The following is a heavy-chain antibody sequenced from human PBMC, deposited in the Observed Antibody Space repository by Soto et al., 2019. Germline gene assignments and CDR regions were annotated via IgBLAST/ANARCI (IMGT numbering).Heavy chain of an antibody. Sequence: GRSERLREAASGCTFSTNCTRWGRKAPGKGLEWVAVLSYDGSNKYYADSVKGRFTISRDNSKNTLYLQMNSLRAEDTAVYYSTKAQGWVAVQYYYGMDVWGQGTTVTVSS. D-gene: IGHD1-26*01. CDR3: TKAQGWVAVQYYYGMDV. V-gene: IGHV3-30*18. CDR2: LSYDGSNK. J-gene: IGHJ6*02. CDR1: GCTFSTNC.